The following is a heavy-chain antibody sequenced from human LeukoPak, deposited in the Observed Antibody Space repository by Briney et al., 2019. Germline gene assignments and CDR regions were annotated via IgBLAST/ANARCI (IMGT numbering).Heavy chain of an antibody. CDR2: IYYSGST. CDR1: GGSISSSSYY. CDR3: ARDDYLITSHY. V-gene: IGHV4-39*07. J-gene: IGHJ4*02. D-gene: IGHD4-11*01. Sequence: SETLSLTCTVSGGSISSSSYYWGWIRQPPGKGLEWVGSIYYSGSTYYNPSLKSRVTISVDTSKNQFSLKLSSVTAADTAVYYCARDDYLITSHYWGQGTLVTLSS.